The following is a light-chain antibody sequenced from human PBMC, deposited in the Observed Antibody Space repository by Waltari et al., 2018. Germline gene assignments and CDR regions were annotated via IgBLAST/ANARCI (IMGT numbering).Light chain of an antibody. CDR3: YSSDTTGLRV. V-gene: IGLV3-10*01. CDR1: ELPRKY. Sequence: SYELTQPPSVSVSPGQTARITCSGHELPRKYAYWFQQKSGQAPRLVIYEDIKRPSGIPARFSGSSSGTVATLTITGAQVDDEADYYCYSSDTTGLRVFGGGTTVVVL. CDR2: EDI. J-gene: IGLJ1*01.